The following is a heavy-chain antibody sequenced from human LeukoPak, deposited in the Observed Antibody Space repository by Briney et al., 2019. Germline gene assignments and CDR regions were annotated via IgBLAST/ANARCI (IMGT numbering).Heavy chain of an antibody. D-gene: IGHD1-1*01. CDR1: GDSISSSNYY. V-gene: IGHV4-39*02. CDR3: ARDKQPGDY. J-gene: IGHJ4*02. Sequence: PSETLSLTCAVSGDSISSSNYYWGWIRQPPGKGLEWIGSFFLSGSTYYSPSLKSRVTISVDTSKNQFSLRLNSVTAADTAVYYCARDKQPGDYWGQGALVTVSS. CDR2: FFLSGST.